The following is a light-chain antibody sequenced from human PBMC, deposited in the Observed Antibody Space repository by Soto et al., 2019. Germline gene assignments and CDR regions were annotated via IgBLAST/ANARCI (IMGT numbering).Light chain of an antibody. V-gene: IGKV3-15*01. CDR2: GAS. CDR1: QSVSSN. J-gene: IGKJ5*01. CDR3: QQYNNWPAT. Sequence: EKEVKKSPATLSVSLEERANLSCSASQSVSSNSAWYQQKPGQAPRLLIYGASTRATGIPARFSGSGSGTEFTLTISSLQSEDFAVYYCQQYNNWPATFGQGTRLEIK.